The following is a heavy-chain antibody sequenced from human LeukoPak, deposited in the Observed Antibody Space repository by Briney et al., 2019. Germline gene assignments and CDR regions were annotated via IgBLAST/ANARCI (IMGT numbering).Heavy chain of an antibody. Sequence: RGSPRLSCVASGFTFSSYAMNWVCQAPGKGLEWVSYISSGSSTIYYSDSVKGRFTISRDNAKNSLYLQMNSLIDEDTAVYYCARVSGYYYDSGSYLYYFDYWGQGPLLPVSS. CDR1: GFTFSSYA. V-gene: IGHV3-48*02. J-gene: IGHJ4*02. CDR2: ISSGSSTI. D-gene: IGHD3-10*01. CDR3: ARVSGYYYDSGSYLYYFDY.